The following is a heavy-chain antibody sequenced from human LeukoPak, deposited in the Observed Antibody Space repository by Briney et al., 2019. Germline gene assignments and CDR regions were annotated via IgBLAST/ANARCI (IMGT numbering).Heavy chain of an antibody. CDR1: GFTFSSYS. V-gene: IGHV3-21*01. J-gene: IGHJ1*01. CDR2: ISSSSRYI. D-gene: IGHD6-6*01. CDR3: ARDLSSSSTAYFQH. Sequence: GGSLRLSCAASGFTFSSYSMNWVRQAPGKGLEWVSSISSSSRYIYYAGSVKGRFTISRDNAKNSLYLQMNSLRAEDTAVYYCARDLSSSSTAYFQHWGQGTLVTVSS.